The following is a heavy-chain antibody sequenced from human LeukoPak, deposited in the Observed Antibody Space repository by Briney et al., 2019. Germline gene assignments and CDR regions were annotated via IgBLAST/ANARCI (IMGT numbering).Heavy chain of an antibody. D-gene: IGHD3-16*02. CDR2: IFNTGSP. V-gene: IGHV4-30-4*08. Sequence: SETLSLTCSVSGGSISSGDYYWSWIRQTPEKGLEWIGHIFNTGSPYYTPSLKSRVTISVDTSKNQFSLKLSSVTAADTAVYYCARGIRLGELSEWGQGTLVTVSS. CDR1: GGSISSGDYY. CDR3: ARGIRLGELSE. J-gene: IGHJ4*02.